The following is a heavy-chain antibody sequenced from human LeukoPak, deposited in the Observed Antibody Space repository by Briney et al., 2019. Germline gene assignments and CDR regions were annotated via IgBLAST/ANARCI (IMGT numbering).Heavy chain of an antibody. Sequence: PGGSLRLSCAASGFTFSSYSMNWVRQAPGKGLEWVSSISSSSSYIYYADSVKGRFTISRDNAKNSLYLQMNSLRAEDTAVHYCARDRSSWYAFDIWGQGTMVTVSS. J-gene: IGHJ3*02. D-gene: IGHD6-13*01. CDR2: ISSSSSYI. V-gene: IGHV3-21*01. CDR3: ARDRSSWYAFDI. CDR1: GFTFSSYS.